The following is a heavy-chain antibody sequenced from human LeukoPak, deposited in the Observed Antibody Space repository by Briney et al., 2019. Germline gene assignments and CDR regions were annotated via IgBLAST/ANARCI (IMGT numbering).Heavy chain of an antibody. J-gene: IGHJ4*02. Sequence: GGSLRLSCAASGFTVSSNYMSWVRQAPGKGLEWVSYISSSSSTIYYADSVKGRFTISRDNAKNSLYLQMNSLRDEDTAVYYCARDGTYCSGGSCYDYFDYWGQGTLVTVSS. CDR3: ARDGTYCSGGSCYDYFDY. CDR1: GFTVSSNY. V-gene: IGHV3-48*02. D-gene: IGHD2-15*01. CDR2: ISSSSSTI.